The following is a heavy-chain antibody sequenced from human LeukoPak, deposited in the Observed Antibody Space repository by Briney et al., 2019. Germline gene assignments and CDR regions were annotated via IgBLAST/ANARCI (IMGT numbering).Heavy chain of an antibody. CDR2: IYYSGST. J-gene: IGHJ4*02. D-gene: IGHD1-1*01. Sequence: KPSETLSLTCTVSGGSISSYYWSWIRQPPGKGLEWIGSIYYSGSTYHNPSLKSRVTISVDTSKNQFSLKLSSVTAADTAVYYCIWNGDYWGQGTLVTVSS. CDR3: IWNGDY. V-gene: IGHV4-59*05. CDR1: GGSISSYY.